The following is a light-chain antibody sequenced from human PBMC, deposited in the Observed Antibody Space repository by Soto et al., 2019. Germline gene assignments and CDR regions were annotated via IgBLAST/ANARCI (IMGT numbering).Light chain of an antibody. CDR1: QTISSW. V-gene: IGKV1-5*03. CDR2: KAS. J-gene: IGKJ1*01. CDR3: QHYNSYSEA. Sequence: DIQMKQSPSTLSGSVGGRVTITCRASQTISSWLAWYQQKPGKAPKLLIYKASTLKSGVPSRFSGSGSGTEFTLTISSLQPDDFATYYCQHYNSYSEAFGQGTKVDIK.